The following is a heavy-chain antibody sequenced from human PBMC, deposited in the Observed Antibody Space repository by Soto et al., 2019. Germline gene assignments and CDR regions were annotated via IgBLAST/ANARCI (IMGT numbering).Heavy chain of an antibody. D-gene: IGHD3-10*01. CDR1: GFSLSTSGVG. Sequence: QITLKESGPPLVKPTQTLTLTCTFSGFSLSTSGVGVGWIRQPPGKALEWLALIYWDDDKRYSPSLKSRLTITKDTSKNQVVLTMTNMDPVDTATYYCALDRGYYGSGSYWFDPWGQGTLVTVSS. V-gene: IGHV2-5*02. CDR3: ALDRGYYGSGSYWFDP. CDR2: IYWDDDK. J-gene: IGHJ5*02.